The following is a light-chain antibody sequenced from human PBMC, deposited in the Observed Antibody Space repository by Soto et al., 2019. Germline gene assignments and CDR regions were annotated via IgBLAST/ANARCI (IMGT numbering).Light chain of an antibody. CDR1: SANIGNNY. J-gene: IGLJ3*02. V-gene: IGLV1-47*01. Sequence: QSVLTQPPSASGTPGQRVSISCSGSSANIGNNYVHWYQQFPGTAPELLIHRNNQRPSGVPDRFSGSKSGTSACLAISGLRSEDEAAYYCAAWDDTMNAWVFGGGTKLTVL. CDR2: RNN. CDR3: AAWDDTMNAWV.